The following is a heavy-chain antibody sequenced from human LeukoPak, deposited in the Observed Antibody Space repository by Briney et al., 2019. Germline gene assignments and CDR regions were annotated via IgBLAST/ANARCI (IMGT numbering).Heavy chain of an antibody. CDR3: ARVSAGVIGMKDAFDI. CDR2: ISTSSSYI. D-gene: IGHD3-16*02. J-gene: IGHJ3*02. V-gene: IGHV3-21*01. CDR1: GFSFSVFW. Sequence: GGSLRLSCAASGFSFSVFWMHWVRQAPGKGPEWVSSISTSSSYIYYADSVKGRFTISRDNARNSLYLQMNSLSAEDTAVYYCARVSAGVIGMKDAFDIWGQGTMVTVSS.